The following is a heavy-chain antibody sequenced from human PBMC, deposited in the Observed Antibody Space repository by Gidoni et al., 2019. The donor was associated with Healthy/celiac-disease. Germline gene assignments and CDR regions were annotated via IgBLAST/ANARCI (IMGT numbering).Heavy chain of an antibody. CDR2: ISSSSSSI. J-gene: IGHJ4*02. CDR1: GFTFSSYS. CDR3: ATSYSSGGGY. V-gene: IGHV3-21*01. D-gene: IGHD6-19*01. Sequence: EVQLVESGGGLVKPGGSRRLSGAASGFTFSSYSMNWVRQAPGKGLEWVSSISSSSSSIYSADSVKGRFTISRDNAKNSLYLQMNSLRAEDTAVYYCATSYSSGGGYWGQGTLVTVSS.